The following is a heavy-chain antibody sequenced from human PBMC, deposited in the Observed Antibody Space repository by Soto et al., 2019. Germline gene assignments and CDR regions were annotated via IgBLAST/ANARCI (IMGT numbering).Heavy chain of an antibody. V-gene: IGHV4-39*01. D-gene: IGHD6-19*01. CDR1: GDSIRSSDYY. J-gene: IGHJ4*02. CDR3: ARRTVNIRTFYSGLKTHCFDY. Sequence: SETLSLTCAVSGDSIRSSDYYWGWIRQPPGKGLEWIGSIYYSGSTYYNPSLQSRVAISVDTSKNQFSLKLKSVTAADTAIYYCARRTVNIRTFYSGLKTHCFDYWGQGAPVTVSS. CDR2: IYYSGST.